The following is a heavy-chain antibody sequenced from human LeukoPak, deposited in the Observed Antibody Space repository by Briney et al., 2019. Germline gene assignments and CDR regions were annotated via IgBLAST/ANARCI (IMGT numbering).Heavy chain of an antibody. J-gene: IGHJ4*02. CDR1: GFTFSSYA. Sequence: GRSLRLSCAASGFTFSSYAMSWVRQAPGKGLEWVSAISGSGGSTYYADSVKGRFTISRDNSKNTLYLQMNGLRAEDTAVYYCARMPGVLRPNLDYWGQGTLVTVSS. CDR2: ISGSGGST. CDR3: ARMPGVLRPNLDY. D-gene: IGHD2/OR15-2a*01. V-gene: IGHV3-23*01.